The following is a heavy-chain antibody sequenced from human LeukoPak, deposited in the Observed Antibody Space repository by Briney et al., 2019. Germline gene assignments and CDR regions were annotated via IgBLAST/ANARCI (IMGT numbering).Heavy chain of an antibody. V-gene: IGHV4-34*01. J-gene: IGHJ4*02. CDR1: GGSFSGYY. CDR3: ARDRSLDDILTGYYKETGFDY. D-gene: IGHD3-9*01. Sequence: SETLSLTCAVYGGSFSGYYWSWIRQPPGKGLEWIGEINHSGSTNYNPSLKSRVTISVDTSKNQFSLKLSSVTAADTAVYYCARDRSLDDILTGYYKETGFDYWGQGTLVTVSS. CDR2: INHSGST.